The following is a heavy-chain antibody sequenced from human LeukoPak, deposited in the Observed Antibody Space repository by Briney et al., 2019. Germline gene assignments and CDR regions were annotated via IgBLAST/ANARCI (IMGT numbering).Heavy chain of an antibody. D-gene: IGHD3-22*01. CDR2: VYHTGST. V-gene: IGHV4-59*08. J-gene: IGHJ5*02. CDR3: ATYRYYYDSSGYFSYNWFDP. CDR1: GGSMNTYF. Sequence: PSETLSLTCTVSGGSMNTYFWSWIRQPPGKGLEWMGYVYHTGSTTYKPSLKSRITISVDTSKNQFSLELSSVTAADTAVYYCATYRYYYDSSGYFSYNWFDPWGQGTLVTVSS.